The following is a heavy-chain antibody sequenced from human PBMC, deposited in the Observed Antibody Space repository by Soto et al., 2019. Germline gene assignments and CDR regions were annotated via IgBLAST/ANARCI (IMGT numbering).Heavy chain of an antibody. CDR2: IYYSGST. Sequence: PSETLSLTCTVSGGSISSGGYYWSWIRQHPGKGLEWIGYIYYSGSTYYNPSLKSRVTISVDTSKNQFSLKLSSVTAADTAVYYCASRGYSYGTDYYFDYWGQGTLVTVSS. V-gene: IGHV4-31*03. J-gene: IGHJ4*02. CDR1: GGSISSGGYY. CDR3: ASRGYSYGTDYYFDY. D-gene: IGHD5-18*01.